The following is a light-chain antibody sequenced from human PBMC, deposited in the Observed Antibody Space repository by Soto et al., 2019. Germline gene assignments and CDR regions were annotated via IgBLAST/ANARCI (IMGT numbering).Light chain of an antibody. CDR3: QQYGSSRT. CDR2: GAS. V-gene: IGKV3-20*01. J-gene: IGKJ1*01. Sequence: EIVLTRSPGTRSLSPGERATLSCRASQSVSSSYLAWYQQKPGQAPRLLIYGASSRATGIPDRFSGSGSGTDFTLTISRLEPEDFAVYYCQQYGSSRTFGQGTKVDIK. CDR1: QSVSSSY.